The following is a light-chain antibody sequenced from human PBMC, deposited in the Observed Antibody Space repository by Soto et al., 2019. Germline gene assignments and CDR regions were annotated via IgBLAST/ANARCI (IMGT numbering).Light chain of an antibody. CDR3: AAWDASLDGDV. CDR2: SYD. J-gene: IGLJ1*01. V-gene: IGLV1-44*01. CDR1: SSNLGDNT. Sequence: QLVLTQPPSASGTPGQRVTISCSTSSSNLGDNTVNWYQHVPGTAPKLLIYSYDQRPSGVPDRFSGSKSGTSASLAISGLQSEDEADYYCAAWDASLDGDVFGTGTKVTVL.